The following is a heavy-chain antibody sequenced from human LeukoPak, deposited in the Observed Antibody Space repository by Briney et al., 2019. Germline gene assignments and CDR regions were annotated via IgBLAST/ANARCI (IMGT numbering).Heavy chain of an antibody. CDR1: GGSFSGYY. J-gene: IGHJ4*02. Sequence: SETLSLTCAVYGGSFSGYYWSWIRQPPGKGLEWIGEINHSGSTNYNPPLKSRVTISVDTSKNQFSLKLSSVTAADTAVYYCAREGYYYGSGIDYWGRGTLVTVSS. CDR3: AREGYYYGSGIDY. V-gene: IGHV4-34*01. CDR2: INHSGST. D-gene: IGHD3-10*01.